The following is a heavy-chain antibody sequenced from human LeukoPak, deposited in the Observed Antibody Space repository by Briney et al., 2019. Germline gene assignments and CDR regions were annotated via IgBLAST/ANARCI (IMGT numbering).Heavy chain of an antibody. CDR3: ARDREYSSSGLVWFDP. J-gene: IGHJ5*02. CDR1: GGSISSYY. V-gene: IGHV4-59*12. Sequence: SETLSLTCIVSGGSISSYYWSWIRQPPGKGLEWIGYIYYSGSTNYNPSLKSRVTISVDTSENQFSLKLTSVTAADTAVYYCARDREYSSSGLVWFDPWGHGILVTVSS. CDR2: IYYSGST. D-gene: IGHD6-6*01.